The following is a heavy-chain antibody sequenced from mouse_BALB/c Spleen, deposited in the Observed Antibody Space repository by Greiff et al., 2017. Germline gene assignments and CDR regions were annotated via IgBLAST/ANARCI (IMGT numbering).Heavy chain of an antibody. V-gene: IGHV5-15*02. CDR1: GFTFSDYG. CDR3: ARDKGYGPFAY. J-gene: IGHJ3*01. D-gene: IGHD1-1*02. CDR2: ISNLAYSI. Sequence: EVQVVESGGGLVQPGGSRKLSCAASGFTFSDYGMAWVRQAPGKGPEWVAFISNLAYSIYYADTVTGRFTISRENAKNTLYLEMSSLRSEDTAMYYCARDKGYGPFAYWGQGTLVTVSA.